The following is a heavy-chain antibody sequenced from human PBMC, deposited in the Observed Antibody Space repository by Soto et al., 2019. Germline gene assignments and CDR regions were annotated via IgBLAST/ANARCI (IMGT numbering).Heavy chain of an antibody. J-gene: IGHJ4*02. Sequence: GESLKISCKGSGYRFTNDLITWVRQMPGKGLEWMGRIDPSDSHTKYSPSFQGHVTISADNSITTVYLQWSSLKASDTAMYYCARHSRIATPLDSWGQGTLVTVSS. V-gene: IGHV5-10-1*01. CDR1: GYRFTNDL. CDR2: IDPSDSHT. CDR3: ARHSRIATPLDS. D-gene: IGHD6-6*01.